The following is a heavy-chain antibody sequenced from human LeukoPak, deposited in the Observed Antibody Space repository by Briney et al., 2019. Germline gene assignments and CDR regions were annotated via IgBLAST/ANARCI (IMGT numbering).Heavy chain of an antibody. CDR2: ISGSGGST. CDR1: GFTFSSYA. V-gene: IGHV3-23*01. CDR3: ARGDYYGSGSYYLFDY. D-gene: IGHD3-10*01. Sequence: GGSLRLSCAASGFTFSSYAMSWVRQAPGKGLEWVSAISGSGGSTYYADSVKGRFTISRDNSKNTLYLQMNSLRAEDTAVYYCARGDYYGSGSYYLFDYWGQGTLVTVSS. J-gene: IGHJ4*02.